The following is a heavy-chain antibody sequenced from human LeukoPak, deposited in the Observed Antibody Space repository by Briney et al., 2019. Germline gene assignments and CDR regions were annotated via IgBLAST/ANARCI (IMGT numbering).Heavy chain of an antibody. CDR2: IKPDGSET. D-gene: IGHD6-19*01. J-gene: IGHJ5*01. Sequence: PGGSLRLSCAGSGFSFSTNWMSWFRQAPGKGLEWVAHIKPDGSETYYVDSVKGRFIISRDNAWNSVHLQMYSLRPEDTAIYYCATMVSVAGDSWGQGTLVTVSS. CDR3: ATMVSVAGDS. V-gene: IGHV3-7*01. CDR1: GFSFSTNW.